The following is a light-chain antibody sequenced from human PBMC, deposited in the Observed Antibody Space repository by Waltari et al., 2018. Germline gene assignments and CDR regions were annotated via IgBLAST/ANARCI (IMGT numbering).Light chain of an antibody. V-gene: IGLV7-43*01. Sequence: QTVVTQEPSLTVSPGGTVTPTCASSTGAVTSGFFPNWFQQKPGQAPMSLIYGTNNKHSWTPARFSGSLLGGKAALTLSGVQPEDEAEYYCLLYYAGAHVFGGGTQLTVL. CDR3: LLYYAGAHV. J-gene: IGLJ7*01. CDR1: TGAVTSGFF. CDR2: GTN.